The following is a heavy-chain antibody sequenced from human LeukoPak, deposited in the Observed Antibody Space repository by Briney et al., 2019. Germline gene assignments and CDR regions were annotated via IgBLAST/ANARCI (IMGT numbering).Heavy chain of an antibody. CDR3: ARTLYISAVPGGFDY. J-gene: IGHJ4*02. D-gene: IGHD6-13*01. CDR2: INPNSGGT. Sequence: VASVKVSCKASGYTFTGYYMHWVRQAPGQGLEWMGWINPNSGGTNYAQKFQGRVTMTRDTSISTAYMELSRLRSDDTAFYYCARTLYISAVPGGFDYWGQGTLVTVSS. V-gene: IGHV1-2*02. CDR1: GYTFTGYY.